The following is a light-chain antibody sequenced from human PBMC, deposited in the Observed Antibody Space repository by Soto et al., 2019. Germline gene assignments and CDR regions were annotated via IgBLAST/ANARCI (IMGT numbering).Light chain of an antibody. CDR1: QSVSSSY. Sequence: VMTKYQATLSVSPGERATLSCRASQSVSSSYLAWYQQKPGQAPRLLIYGASSRATGIPDRFSGSGSGTDFTLTISRLEPEDFAVYYCQQYGSSPLPFGGGTMVDIK. CDR2: GAS. V-gene: IGKV3-20*01. CDR3: QQYGSSPLP. J-gene: IGKJ4*01.